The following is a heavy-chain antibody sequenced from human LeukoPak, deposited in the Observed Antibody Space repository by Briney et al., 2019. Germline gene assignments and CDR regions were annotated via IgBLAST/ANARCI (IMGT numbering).Heavy chain of an antibody. CDR1: GFTFSTYW. CDR3: ARGHIWAFDL. Sequence: GGSLRLSCAASGFTFSTYWMSWVRQAPGKGLEWVGNIKPDGSARFYVDSMKGRFTISRDNAKNSLYLEMNSLRGEDTAVYYCARGHIWAFDLWGQGTMVTASS. J-gene: IGHJ3*01. D-gene: IGHD2-21*01. V-gene: IGHV3-7*05. CDR2: IKPDGSAR.